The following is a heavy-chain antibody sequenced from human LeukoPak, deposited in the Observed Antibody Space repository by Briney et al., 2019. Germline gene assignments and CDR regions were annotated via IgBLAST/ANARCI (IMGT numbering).Heavy chain of an antibody. D-gene: IGHD1-26*01. CDR3: ARTVGATYQDY. CDR2: ISAYNGNT. Sequence: GASVKVSCKASGGSFSNFGISWVRQAPGQGLEWMGWISAYNGNTNYAQKLQGRVTMTTDTSTSTAYMELRSLRSDDTAVYYCARTVGATYQDYWGQGTLVTVSS. J-gene: IGHJ4*02. CDR1: GGSFSNFG. V-gene: IGHV1-18*01.